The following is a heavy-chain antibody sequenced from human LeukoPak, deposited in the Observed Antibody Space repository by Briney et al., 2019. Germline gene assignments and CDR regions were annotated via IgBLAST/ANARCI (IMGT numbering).Heavy chain of an antibody. CDR2: IIPIFGIP. Sequence: GSSVKVSCKASGGTFSSYAISWVRQAPGQGLEWMGGIIPIFGIPNYAQKFQGRVTITADESTSTAYTELSSLRSEDTAVYYCVGGSGGSGSYYGLFRIDKWGQGTLVTVSS. V-gene: IGHV1-69*01. CDR3: VGGSGGSGSYYGLFRIDK. D-gene: IGHD3-10*01. J-gene: IGHJ4*02. CDR1: GGTFSSYA.